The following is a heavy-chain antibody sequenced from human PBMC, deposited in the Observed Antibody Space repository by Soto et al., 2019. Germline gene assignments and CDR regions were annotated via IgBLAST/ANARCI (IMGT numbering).Heavy chain of an antibody. J-gene: IGHJ4*02. Sequence: QVQLVQSGAEVKKPGSSVKVSCKASGGTFSSYAISWVRQAPGQGLEWMGGIIPIFGTANYAQKFQGRVTITGDESTSPAYMELGSLRSEDTAGYYCARSFPISSIWYDGGFDSWGQGTLVTVSS. D-gene: IGHD6-13*01. CDR1: GGTFSSYA. V-gene: IGHV1-69*12. CDR3: ARSFPISSIWYDGGFDS. CDR2: IIPIFGTA.